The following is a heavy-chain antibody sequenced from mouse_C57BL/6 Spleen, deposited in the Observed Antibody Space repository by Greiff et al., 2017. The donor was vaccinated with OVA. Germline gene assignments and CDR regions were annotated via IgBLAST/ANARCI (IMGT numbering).Heavy chain of an antibody. CDR1: GYAFSSSW. D-gene: IGHD4-1*01. CDR2: IYPGDGDT. CDR3: ARSVTGTFDY. V-gene: IGHV1-82*01. Sequence: QVQLQQSGPELVKPGASVKISCKASGYAFSSSWMNWVKRRPGKGLEWIGRIYPGDGDTNYNGKFKGKATLTADKSSSTAYMQLSSLTSEDSAVYFCARSVTGTFDYWGQGTTLTVSS. J-gene: IGHJ2*01.